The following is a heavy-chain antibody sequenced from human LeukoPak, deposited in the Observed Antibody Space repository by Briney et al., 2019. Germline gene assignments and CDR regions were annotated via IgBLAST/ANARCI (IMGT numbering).Heavy chain of an antibody. J-gene: IGHJ5*02. V-gene: IGHV3-23*01. D-gene: IGHD2-15*01. CDR1: GFTFSSYA. Sequence: GGSLRLSCAASGFTFSSYAMSWVRQAPGKGLEWVSAISGSGGSTYYADSVKGRFTISRDNSKNTLYLQMNRLRAEDTAVYYCAKDVGDIVVVVAATPVLFSYWFDPWGQGTLVTVSS. CDR2: ISGSGGST. CDR3: AKDVGDIVVVVAATPVLFSYWFDP.